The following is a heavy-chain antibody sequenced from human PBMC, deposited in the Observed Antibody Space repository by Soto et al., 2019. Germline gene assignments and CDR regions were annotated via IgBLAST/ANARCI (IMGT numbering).Heavy chain of an antibody. Sequence: GESLKISCKGSGYSFTSYWIGWVRQMPGKGLEWMGIIYPGDSDTRYSPSFQGQVTISADKSISTAYLQWSSLKASGTAMYYCATQVTMVRGTPYGMDVWGQGTTVTVSS. V-gene: IGHV5-51*01. CDR1: GYSFTSYW. D-gene: IGHD3-10*01. CDR2: IYPGDSDT. J-gene: IGHJ6*02. CDR3: ATQVTMVRGTPYGMDV.